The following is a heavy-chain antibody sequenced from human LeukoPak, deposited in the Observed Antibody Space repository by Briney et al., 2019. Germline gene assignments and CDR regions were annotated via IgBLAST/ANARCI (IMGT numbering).Heavy chain of an antibody. CDR1: GGSISSYY. D-gene: IGHD1-26*01. CDR2: IYSSGT. Sequence: PSETLSLTCTVSGGSISSYYLSWIRQPAGKGLEWIGRIYSSGTNYNPSLKSRVTMSADTSRNQVSLTLSSVTAADTAVYYCARLRSGSYARVRYFDYWGQGTLVTVSS. CDR3: ARLRSGSYARVRYFDY. V-gene: IGHV4-4*07. J-gene: IGHJ4*02.